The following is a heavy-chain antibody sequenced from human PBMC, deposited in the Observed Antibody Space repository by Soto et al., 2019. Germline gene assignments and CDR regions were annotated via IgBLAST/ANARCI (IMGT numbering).Heavy chain of an antibody. V-gene: IGHV4-34*01. CDR1: GGSFSGYY. J-gene: IGHJ4*02. CDR2: INHSGST. Sequence: SETLSLTCAVYGGSFSGYYWSWIRQPPGKGLEWIGEINHSGSTNYNPSLKSRVTISVDTSKNQFSLKLSSVTAADTAVYYCARVPKRAAAGTKRGFDYWGQGTLVTVS. D-gene: IGHD6-13*01. CDR3: ARVPKRAAAGTKRGFDY.